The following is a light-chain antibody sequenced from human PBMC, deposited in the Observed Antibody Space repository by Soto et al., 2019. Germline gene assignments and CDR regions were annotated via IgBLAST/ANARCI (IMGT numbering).Light chain of an antibody. CDR3: QQYSNWPPIT. V-gene: IGKV3-15*01. Sequence: ELVMTQPPATLSVSPGERATLSCRASQSFSSNVAWYQQKPGQAPRLLIYGTSTRVTGIPARFSGSGSGTEFTLTISSLQSEDFAVYYCQQYSNWPPITFGQGTRLEIK. J-gene: IGKJ5*01. CDR1: QSFSSN. CDR2: GTS.